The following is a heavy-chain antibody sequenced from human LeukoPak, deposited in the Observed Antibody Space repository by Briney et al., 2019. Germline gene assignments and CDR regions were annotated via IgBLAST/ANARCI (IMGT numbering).Heavy chain of an antibody. Sequence: ASVTVSFKASGGTFSIYAISWVRQALGQGLEWVGGIIPIFGTANYAQKFQGRVTITTDESTSTAYMELSSLRSEDTAVYYCARDGYGATYYGMDVWGQGTTVTVSS. D-gene: IGHD5-18*01. V-gene: IGHV1-69*05. CDR2: IIPIFGTA. CDR1: GGTFSIYA. J-gene: IGHJ6*02. CDR3: ARDGYGATYYGMDV.